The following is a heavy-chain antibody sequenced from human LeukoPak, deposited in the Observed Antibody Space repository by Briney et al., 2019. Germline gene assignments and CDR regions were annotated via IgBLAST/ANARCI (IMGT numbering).Heavy chain of an antibody. CDR1: GGSISNNY. Sequence: SETLSLTCTVSGGSISNNYWTWIRQPAGKGLEWIGRIYTSGSTNYNPSLKSRVTMSVDTFKNQFSLKLSSVTAADTAVYYCARDGTRMISRGAFDIWGQGTMVSVSS. CDR2: IYTSGST. D-gene: IGHD3-16*01. V-gene: IGHV4-4*07. CDR3: ARDGTRMISRGAFDI. J-gene: IGHJ3*02.